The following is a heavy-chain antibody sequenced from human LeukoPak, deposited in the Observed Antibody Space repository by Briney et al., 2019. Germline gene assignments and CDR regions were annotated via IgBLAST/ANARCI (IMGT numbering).Heavy chain of an antibody. CDR2: IGGSGGRT. J-gene: IGHJ4*02. CDR3: AKRGVVIRVILVGFHKEAYYFDS. D-gene: IGHD3-22*01. V-gene: IGHV3-23*01. Sequence: GGSLRLSCAVSGITLSNYGMSWVRQAPGKGLEWVTGIGGSGGRTTYADSVKGRFTISRDNPKNTLYLQMNSLRAEDTAVYFCAKRGVVIRVILVGFHKEAYYFDSWGQGAPVIVSS. CDR1: GITLSNYG.